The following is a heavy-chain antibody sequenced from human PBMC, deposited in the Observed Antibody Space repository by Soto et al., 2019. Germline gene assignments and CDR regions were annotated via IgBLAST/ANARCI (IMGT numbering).Heavy chain of an antibody. D-gene: IGHD1-1*01. V-gene: IGHV1-18*01. Sequence: QVQLVQSGAEVKKPGASVKVSCKAAGYTLTTYGVSWVRQAPGQGLEWVGWISAYNDHTNYAQKSQGRFTMTTDTATSTAYIERRSLSSDETAVYYCARGTYLDDWGQGTLVTVSS. CDR2: ISAYNDHT. J-gene: IGHJ4*02. CDR1: GYTLTTYG. CDR3: ARGTYLDD.